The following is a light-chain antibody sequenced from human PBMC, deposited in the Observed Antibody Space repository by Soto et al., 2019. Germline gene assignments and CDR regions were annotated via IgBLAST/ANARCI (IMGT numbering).Light chain of an antibody. Sequence: EIVLTQSPATLSLSPGERATLSCRASQSVSSYLAWYQQKPGQAPRLLIYDASDRATGIPARFSGSGSGTGFTLTISRREPEDFAVYYCQQRSNWWTFGQGTKVEIK. CDR3: QQRSNWWT. J-gene: IGKJ1*01. CDR1: QSVSSY. CDR2: DAS. V-gene: IGKV3-11*01.